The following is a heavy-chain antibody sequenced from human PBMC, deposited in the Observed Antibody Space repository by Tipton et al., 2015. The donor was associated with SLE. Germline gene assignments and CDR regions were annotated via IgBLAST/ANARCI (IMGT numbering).Heavy chain of an antibody. CDR2: IWYDGSDK. Sequence: SLRLSCAASGFTFSNYGMHWVRQAPGKGLEWVAVIWYDGSDKYLADSVKGRFTISRDNSKNRLYLQMNSLRAEDTAVYYCARFHDSGNWFDSWGQGTLVTVSS. CDR3: ARFHDSGNWFDS. D-gene: IGHD6-25*01. V-gene: IGHV3-33*01. CDR1: GFTFSNYG. J-gene: IGHJ5*01.